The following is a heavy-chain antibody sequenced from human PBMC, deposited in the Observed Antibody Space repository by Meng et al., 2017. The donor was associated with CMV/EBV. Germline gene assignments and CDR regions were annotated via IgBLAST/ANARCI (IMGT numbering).Heavy chain of an antibody. CDR1: GGTFSSYA. D-gene: IGHD3-10*01. V-gene: IGHV1-69*10. Sequence: SVKVSCKASGGTFSSYAISWVRQAPGQGLEWMGGIIPILGIANYAQKFQGRVTITADKSTSTAYMELSSLRSEDTAVYYCAGGGLYYYGSGTRPPRAWFDPWGQGTLVTVSS. CDR2: IIPILGIA. CDR3: AGGGLYYYGSGTRPPRAWFDP. J-gene: IGHJ5*02.